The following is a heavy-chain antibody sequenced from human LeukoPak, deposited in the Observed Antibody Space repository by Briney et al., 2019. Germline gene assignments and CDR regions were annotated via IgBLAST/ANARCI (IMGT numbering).Heavy chain of an antibody. CDR2: IYYSGST. CDR1: GGSISSYY. J-gene: IGHJ6*02. CDR3: ARGSGSYPAPYYYYYGMDV. V-gene: IGHV4-59*01. Sequence: SETLSLTCTVSGGSISSYYWSWIRQPPGKGLEWIGYIYYSGSTNYNPSLKSRVTISVDTSKNQFSLKLSSVTAADTAVYYCARGSGSYPAPYYYYYGMDVWGQGTTVTVSS. D-gene: IGHD1-26*01.